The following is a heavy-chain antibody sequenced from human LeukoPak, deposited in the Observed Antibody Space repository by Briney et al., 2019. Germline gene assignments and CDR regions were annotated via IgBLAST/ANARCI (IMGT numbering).Heavy chain of an antibody. CDR1: GFTFTDHY. CDR2: IGPHSTFT. V-gene: IGHV1-2*02. D-gene: IGHD2/OR15-2a*01. J-gene: IGHJ4*02. Sequence: GASVKVSCKSSGFTFTDHYIHWVRQGPGQGLEWMGYIGPHSTFTSSPQEFQGRVTMTRDASMSTAYMELTRLTSDDTAVYYCVREGEGPLSKDFDCWGQGTLVTVSS. CDR3: VREGEGPLSKDFDC.